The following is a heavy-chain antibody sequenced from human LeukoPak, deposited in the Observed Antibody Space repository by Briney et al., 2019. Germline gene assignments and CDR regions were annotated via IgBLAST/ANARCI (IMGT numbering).Heavy chain of an antibody. CDR2: IYYSGST. CDR3: ARESIAVAGIYYIDY. CDR1: GGSISSYY. Sequence: SETLSLTCTVSGGSISSYYWSWIRQPPGKGLEWIGYIYYSGSTNYNPSLKSRVTISVDTSKNQFSLKLSSVTAADTAVYYCARESIAVAGIYYIDYWGQGTLVTVSS. D-gene: IGHD6-19*01. V-gene: IGHV4-59*01. J-gene: IGHJ4*02.